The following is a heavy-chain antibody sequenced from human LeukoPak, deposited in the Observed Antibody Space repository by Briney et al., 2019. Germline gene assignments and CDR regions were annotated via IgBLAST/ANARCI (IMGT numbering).Heavy chain of an antibody. CDR3: ARDAMGNSGY. D-gene: IGHD2/OR15-2a*01. V-gene: IGHV4-59*01. Sequence: SSETLSLTCTVSGGSISSYYWSWIRQPPGKGLEWIGYIYYSGSTNYNPSLKSRVTISVDTSKNQFSLNLSSVTAADTAVYYCARDAMGNSGYWGQGTLVTVSS. J-gene: IGHJ4*02. CDR2: IYYSGST. CDR1: GGSISSYY.